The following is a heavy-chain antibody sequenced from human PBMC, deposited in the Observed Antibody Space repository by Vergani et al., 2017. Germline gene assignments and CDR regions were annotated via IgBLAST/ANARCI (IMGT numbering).Heavy chain of an antibody. J-gene: IGHJ6*02. CDR1: DSSIMTNPY. D-gene: IGHD3-10*02. CDR3: ARHRCSWGFFPSSFFYVMDV. Sequence: QVQLQESGPGLVKPSETLTITCDVSDSSIMTNPYWGWFRQSPGKGLEWIGCIHHSGDTHYNSSLKSRVSISIVSSSKFSLSLTSVTAADTAIYYCARHRCSWGFFPSSFFYVMDVWGHGTTVTVSS. CDR2: IHHSGDT. V-gene: IGHV4-38-2*01.